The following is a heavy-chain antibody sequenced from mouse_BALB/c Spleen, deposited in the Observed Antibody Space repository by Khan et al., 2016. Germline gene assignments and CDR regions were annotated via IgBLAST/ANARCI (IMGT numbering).Heavy chain of an antibody. CDR3: GRGLITTEDY. CDR1: GFNIKDTY. D-gene: IGHD2-4*01. CDR2: VYPANGNT. Sequence: VRLQQSGAELVKPGASVKLSCTASGFNIKDTYIHWVIQRPEQGLEWIGRVYPANGNTKYDPKFQDKATITADTSSNTAYLQLSSLTSEDTAVYYCGRGLITTEDYWGQGSTLTVS. V-gene: IGHV14-3*02. J-gene: IGHJ2*01.